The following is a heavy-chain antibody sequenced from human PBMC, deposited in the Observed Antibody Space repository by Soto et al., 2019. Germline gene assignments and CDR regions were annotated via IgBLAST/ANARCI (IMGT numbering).Heavy chain of an antibody. J-gene: IGHJ6*02. D-gene: IGHD2-15*01. CDR1: GFTVSSNY. V-gene: IGHV3-53*01. CDR3: ASRYCSGGSCYSSDYYGMDV. CDR2: IYSGGST. Sequence: EVQLVESGGGLIQPGGSLRLSCAASGFTVSSNYMSWVRQAPGKGLEWVSAIYSGGSTYYADSVKGRFTISRDNSKSSLYVQMNGLRAEDTAVYYCASRYCSGGSCYSSDYYGMDVWGQGTTVTVSS.